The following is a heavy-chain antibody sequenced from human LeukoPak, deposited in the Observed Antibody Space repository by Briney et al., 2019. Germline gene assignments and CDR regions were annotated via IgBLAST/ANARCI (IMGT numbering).Heavy chain of an antibody. V-gene: IGHV4-34*01. Sequence: PSETLSLTCAVYGGSLSGYHWSWIRQPPGKGLEWIGEIKHSGSTNYNPSLKSRVTISVDTSKNQFSLKLSSATAADTAVYYCARRIYYGSESDWYFDLWGRGTLVTVSS. CDR3: ARRIYYGSESDWYFDL. D-gene: IGHD3-10*01. CDR1: GGSLSGYH. J-gene: IGHJ2*01. CDR2: IKHSGST.